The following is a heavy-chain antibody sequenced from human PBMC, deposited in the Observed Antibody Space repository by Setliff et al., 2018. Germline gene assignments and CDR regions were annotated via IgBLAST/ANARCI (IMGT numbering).Heavy chain of an antibody. J-gene: IGHJ3*02. Sequence: PGGSLRLSCAASGFTVSSSYAMSWVRQAPGKGLEWVSAISGSGGSTYYADSVKGRFTISRDNSKNTLYLQMNSLRAEDTAVYYCAKAASYGYEDAFDIWGQGTMVTVSS. CDR1: GFTVSSSYA. CDR2: ISGSGGST. CDR3: AKAASYGYEDAFDI. V-gene: IGHV3-23*01. D-gene: IGHD5-18*01.